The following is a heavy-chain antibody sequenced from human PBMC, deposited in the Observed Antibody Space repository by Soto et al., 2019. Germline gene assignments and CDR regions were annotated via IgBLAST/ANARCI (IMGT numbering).Heavy chain of an antibody. Sequence: GGSLRLSCAASGFTFSRFELHWVRQAPGKGLEWISYISSSGSTVYYASSVEGRFTISRDNANNSVYLQMESLRAEDTALYYWTKGAWFPYLSFYWGQGALVTVSS. J-gene: IGHJ4*02. V-gene: IGHV3-48*03. CDR3: TKGAWFPYLSFY. CDR1: GFTFSRFE. D-gene: IGHD3-10*01. CDR2: ISSSGSTV.